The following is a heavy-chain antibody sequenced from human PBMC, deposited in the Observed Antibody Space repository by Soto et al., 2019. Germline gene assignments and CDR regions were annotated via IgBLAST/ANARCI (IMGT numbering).Heavy chain of an antibody. Sequence: SQTLSLTCAISGDSVSSNSAAWNWIRQSPSRGLEWLGRTYYRSKRYNDYAVSVKSRITINPDTSKNQFSLQLNSVTPEDTAVYYCARVGGYSGYDNNWFDPWGQGTLVTVSS. CDR2: TYYRSKRYN. CDR3: ARVGGYSGYDNNWFDP. J-gene: IGHJ5*02. D-gene: IGHD5-12*01. CDR1: GDSVSSNSAA. V-gene: IGHV6-1*01.